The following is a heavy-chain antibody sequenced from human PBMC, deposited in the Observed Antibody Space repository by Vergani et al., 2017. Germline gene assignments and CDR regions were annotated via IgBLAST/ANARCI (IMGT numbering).Heavy chain of an antibody. Sequence: QVQLQESGPGLVKPSETLSLTCTVSGGSISSYYWSWIRQPAGKGLEWIGRIYTSGSTNYNPSLKSRVTMSVDTSKNQFSLKLSSVTAADTAVYYCARDGRHYDFWSGYTEITEDGFDIWDRGTMVTVSS. J-gene: IGHJ3*02. V-gene: IGHV4-4*07. CDR3: ARDGRHYDFWSGYTEITEDGFDI. D-gene: IGHD3-3*01. CDR1: GGSISSYY. CDR2: IYTSGST.